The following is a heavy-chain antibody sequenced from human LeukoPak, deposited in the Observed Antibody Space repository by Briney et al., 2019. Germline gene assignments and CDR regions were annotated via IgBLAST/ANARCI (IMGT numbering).Heavy chain of an antibody. J-gene: IGHJ5*02. Sequence: ASVKVSCKASGYTFTDYYVHWVRQAPGQGLEWMGWINPNSGGTNYAQKFQGRVTMTRDTSISTAYMELSSLRSEDTAVYYCARGPTRPNWFDPWGQGTLVTVSS. CDR3: ARGPTRPNWFDP. CDR2: INPNSGGT. D-gene: IGHD6-25*01. CDR1: GYTFTDYY. V-gene: IGHV1-2*02.